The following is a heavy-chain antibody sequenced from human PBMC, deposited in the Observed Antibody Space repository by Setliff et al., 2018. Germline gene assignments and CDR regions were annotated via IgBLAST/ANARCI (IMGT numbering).Heavy chain of an antibody. Sequence: SETLSLTCTVSGGSISSGDHYWSWIRQPAGKGLEWIGRIHASGSTNYNPSLKSRVTISVDTSKNQFSLKLSSVTAADTAVYYCARGWDTAISYYYYMDVWGKGTTVTVSS. V-gene: IGHV4-61*02. D-gene: IGHD5-18*01. CDR3: ARGWDTAISYYYYMDV. CDR2: IHASGST. CDR1: GGSISSGDHY. J-gene: IGHJ6*03.